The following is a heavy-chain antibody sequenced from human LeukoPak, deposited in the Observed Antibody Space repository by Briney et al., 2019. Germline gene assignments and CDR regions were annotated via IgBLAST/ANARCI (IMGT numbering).Heavy chain of an antibody. CDR2: IDSSSSTI. V-gene: IGHV3-48*01. CDR3: AGISSWYYMGV. D-gene: IGHD6-13*01. CDR1: DSTFSRYS. Sequence: GGSLRLSCAASDSTFSRYSMNWVRQAPGKGLEWISNIDSSSSTIYYADSVKGRFTISRDNAKNSLYLQMNSLRAEDTAVYYCAGISSWYYMGVWGKGTTVTVSS. J-gene: IGHJ6*03.